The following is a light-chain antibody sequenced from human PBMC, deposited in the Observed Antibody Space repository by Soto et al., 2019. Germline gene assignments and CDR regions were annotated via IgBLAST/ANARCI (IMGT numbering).Light chain of an antibody. CDR3: SSYSSSSTLV. V-gene: IGLV2-14*01. CDR1: SSDVGGYNY. J-gene: IGLJ1*01. Sequence: QSVLTQADSVSGSPAQSITIDCTGTSSDVGGYNYVSWFQQHPGKAPKLMIYEVSNRPSGVSNRFSGSKSGNTASLTISGLQAEDEANYYCSSYSSSSTLVFGTGTKLTVL. CDR2: EVS.